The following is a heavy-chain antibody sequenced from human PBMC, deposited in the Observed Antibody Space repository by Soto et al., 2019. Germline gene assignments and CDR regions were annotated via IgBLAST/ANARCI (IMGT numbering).Heavy chain of an antibody. D-gene: IGHD3-16*01. CDR3: ARDDVDHVWGTCHGMDG. V-gene: IGHV3-74*01. CDR2: INSDGSSA. J-gene: IGHJ6*02. CDR1: GFTFNTYW. Sequence: PGGSLRLSCAASGFTFNTYWMHWVRQAPGKGLVWVSCINSDGSSANYADSVKGRYTVSRDYAKSTLYLQMNGLRAEDTAVYYCARDDVDHVWGTCHGMDGWGQGTRV.